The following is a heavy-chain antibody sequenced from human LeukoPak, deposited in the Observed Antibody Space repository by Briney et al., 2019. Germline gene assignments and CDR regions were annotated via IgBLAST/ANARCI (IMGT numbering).Heavy chain of an antibody. CDR2: ITASGDST. CDR3: ARAGLYSGSGLDY. J-gene: IGHJ4*02. CDR1: GFPFSSYP. D-gene: IGHD5-12*01. Sequence: GGSLRLSCAGSGFPFSSYPISWVRQPPGKGLEWVSAITASGDSTYSADSVKGRFTISRDNSRNTLFLEMSSLRAEDTAVYYCARAGLYSGSGLDYWGQGTLVTVSS. V-gene: IGHV3-23*01.